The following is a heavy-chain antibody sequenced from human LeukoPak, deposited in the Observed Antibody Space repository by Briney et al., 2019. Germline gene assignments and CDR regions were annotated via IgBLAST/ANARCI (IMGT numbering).Heavy chain of an antibody. D-gene: IGHD2-2*01. J-gene: IGHJ4*02. CDR3: AREHEDIVVVPAARVYYFDY. CDR2: ISSSSSYI. V-gene: IGHV3-21*01. Sequence: GGSLRLSCAACGFTFSSYSMNWVRQAPGKGLEWVSSISSSSSYIYYADSVKGRFTISRDNAKNSLYLQMNSLRAEDTAVYYCAREHEDIVVVPAARVYYFDYWGQGTLVTVSS. CDR1: GFTFSSYS.